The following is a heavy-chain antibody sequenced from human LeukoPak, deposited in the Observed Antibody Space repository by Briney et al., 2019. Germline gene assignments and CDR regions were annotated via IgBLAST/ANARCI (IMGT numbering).Heavy chain of an antibody. V-gene: IGHV4-59*01. CDR2: FYDSGRT. CDR3: CRDSYYFDY. J-gene: IGHJ4*02. CDR1: TDSFSTYH. Sequence: PSETLSLSCNVSTDSFSTYHWSWIRQPPGKGLQWIGDFYDSGRTNYNPSLKSRVTISADMSKNQFSLKLISVTAAGTAVYYCCRDSYYFDYWDQGTLVTVSS.